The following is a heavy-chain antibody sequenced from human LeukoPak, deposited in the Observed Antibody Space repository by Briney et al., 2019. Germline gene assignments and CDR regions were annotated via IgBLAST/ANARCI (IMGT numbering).Heavy chain of an antibody. D-gene: IGHD1-26*01. J-gene: IGHJ4*02. CDR3: ARGAESWELFTLFDY. V-gene: IGHV1-69*05. Sequence: GASVKVSCKASGYTFSSYAISWVRQAPGQGLEWMGGIIPIFGTANYAQKFQGRVTITTDESTSTAYMELSSLRSEDTAVYYCARGAESWELFTLFDYWGQGTLVTVSS. CDR2: IIPIFGTA. CDR1: GYTFSSYA.